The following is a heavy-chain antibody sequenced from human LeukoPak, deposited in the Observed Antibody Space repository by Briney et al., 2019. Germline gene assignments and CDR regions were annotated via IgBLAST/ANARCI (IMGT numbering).Heavy chain of an antibody. V-gene: IGHV4-38-2*02. CDR2: VSHSGIT. J-gene: IGHJ4*02. D-gene: IGHD2-21*01. CDR1: GFSISSDYY. Sequence: PSETLSLTCTVSGFSISSDYYGGWIRQPPGKGLEWLGSVSHSGITYYNSSLNSRVTISVDTSKNHFSLTVNSVTAADTAVYYCARLVIPWGQGNMVTVSS. CDR3: ARLVIP.